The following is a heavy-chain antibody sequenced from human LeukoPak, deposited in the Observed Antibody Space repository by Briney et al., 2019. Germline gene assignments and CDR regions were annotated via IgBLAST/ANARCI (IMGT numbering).Heavy chain of an antibody. CDR2: IHYTGST. CDR3: ARGGYYGSGNDFRFDP. V-gene: IGHV4-59*01. CDR1: GGSISSYY. Sequence: SETLSLTCTVSGGSISSYYWSWIRQPPGKGLEWIGYIHYTGSTNYNPSLKSRVTISVDTSKNQFSLKLSSVTAADTAIYYCARGGYYGSGNDFRFDPWGQGTLVTVSS. D-gene: IGHD3-10*01. J-gene: IGHJ5*02.